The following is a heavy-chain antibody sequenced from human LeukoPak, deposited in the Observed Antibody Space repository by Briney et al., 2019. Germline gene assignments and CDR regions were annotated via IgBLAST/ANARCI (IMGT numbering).Heavy chain of an antibody. V-gene: IGHV3-33*06. J-gene: IGHJ4*02. D-gene: IGHD6-19*01. CDR3: AKDSRGGWTGYFDN. Sequence: GGSLRLSCAASAFSSSGYGIHWVRHAPGKGLEWVAVIWHDGSAEFYADSVRGRFSISRDDSKNMVYLQMNYLRAEDTALYYCAKDSRGGWTGYFDNWGQGTLVTVSS. CDR2: IWHDGSAE. CDR1: AFSSSGYG.